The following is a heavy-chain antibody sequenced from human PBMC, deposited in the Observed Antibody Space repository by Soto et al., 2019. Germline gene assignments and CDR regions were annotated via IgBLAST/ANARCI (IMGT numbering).Heavy chain of an antibody. CDR2: SDPEDGET. D-gene: IGHD3-10*01. J-gene: IGHJ4*02. V-gene: IGHV1-24*01. Sequence: ASVKASCNVSGYTLTELSMHWVRQAPGKGLEWMGGSDPEDGETIYAQKFQGRVTMTEDTSTDTAYMELSRLRSEDTAVYYCVLGPITISGHFDYWGQGTLVTVSS. CDR1: GYTLTELS. CDR3: VLGPITISGHFDY.